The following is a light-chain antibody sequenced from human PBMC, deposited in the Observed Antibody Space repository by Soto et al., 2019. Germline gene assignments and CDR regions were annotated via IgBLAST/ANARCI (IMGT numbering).Light chain of an antibody. CDR2: EVS. J-gene: IGLJ2*01. V-gene: IGLV2-8*01. CDR1: SSDVGGYNY. Sequence: QSALTQPPSASGSPGQSVTISCTGTSSDVGGYNYVSWYQQHPGKAPKLMIYEVSKRPSGVPDRFSGSKSGNTASLTVSGLQAEDEADYYCSSYAGSNIGVFGGGTMLTVL. CDR3: SSYAGSNIGV.